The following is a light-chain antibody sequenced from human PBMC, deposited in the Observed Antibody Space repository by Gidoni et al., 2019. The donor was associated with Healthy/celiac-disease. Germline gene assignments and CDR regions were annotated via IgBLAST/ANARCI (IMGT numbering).Light chain of an antibody. CDR2: GAS. J-gene: IGKJ5*01. Sequence: DIVLTQSPGTLSLSPGERATLSCRASHSVSSSYLAWYQQKPGQAPRLLIYGASRRATGIPDRFSGSGSGTDFTLTISRLEPEDFAVYYCQQYGSSPITFXQXTRLEIK. V-gene: IGKV3-20*01. CDR1: HSVSSSY. CDR3: QQYGSSPIT.